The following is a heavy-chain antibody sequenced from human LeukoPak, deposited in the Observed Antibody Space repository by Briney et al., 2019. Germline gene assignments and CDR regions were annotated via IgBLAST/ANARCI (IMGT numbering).Heavy chain of an antibody. Sequence: GASVKVSCKASGGTFSSYAISWVRQAPGQGLEWMGGIIPIFGTANYAQKFQGRVTITADKSTSTAYMELSSLRSEDTAVYYCARGRDSSSWYEVDYWGQGTLVTVSS. V-gene: IGHV1-69*06. CDR3: ARGRDSSSWYEVDY. CDR1: GGTFSSYA. J-gene: IGHJ4*01. D-gene: IGHD6-13*01. CDR2: IIPIFGTA.